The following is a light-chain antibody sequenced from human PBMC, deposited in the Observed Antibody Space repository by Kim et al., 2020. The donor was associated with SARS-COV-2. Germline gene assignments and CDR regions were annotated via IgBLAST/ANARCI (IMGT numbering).Light chain of an antibody. CDR2: QDS. CDR3: QAWDSSTAI. CDR1: KLGDKY. Sequence: VSPGQTASITCSGDKLGDKYACWYQQKPGQSPVLVIYQDSKRPSGIPERFSGSNSGNTATLAISGTQAMDEADYYCQAWDSSTAIFGGGTQLTVL. J-gene: IGLJ2*01. V-gene: IGLV3-1*01.